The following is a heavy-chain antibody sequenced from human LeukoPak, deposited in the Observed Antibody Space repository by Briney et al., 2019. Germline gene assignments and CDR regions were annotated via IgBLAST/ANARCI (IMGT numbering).Heavy chain of an antibody. CDR2: IIPIFGTA. V-gene: IGHV1-69*13. J-gene: IGHJ4*02. D-gene: IGHD2-2*02. Sequence: WASVKVSCKASGGTFSSYAISWVRQAPGQGLEWMGGIIPIFGTANYAQKFQGRVTITADESTSTAYMELSSLRSEDTAVYYCAVGTVGTYTYDYWGQGTLVTVSS. CDR3: AVGTVGTYTYDY. CDR1: GGTFSSYA.